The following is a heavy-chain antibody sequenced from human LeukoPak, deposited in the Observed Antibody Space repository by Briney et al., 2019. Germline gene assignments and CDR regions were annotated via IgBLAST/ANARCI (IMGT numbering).Heavy chain of an antibody. Sequence: GASVKVSCKASGYTFTGYYKHWVRQAPGQGLEWMGWINPNSGGTNYAQKFQGRVTMTRDTSISTAYMELSRLRSDDTAVYYCARGNYDILTGYYIFDYWGQGTLVTVSS. CDR2: INPNSGGT. V-gene: IGHV1-2*02. CDR1: GYTFTGYY. J-gene: IGHJ4*02. CDR3: ARGNYDILTGYYIFDY. D-gene: IGHD3-9*01.